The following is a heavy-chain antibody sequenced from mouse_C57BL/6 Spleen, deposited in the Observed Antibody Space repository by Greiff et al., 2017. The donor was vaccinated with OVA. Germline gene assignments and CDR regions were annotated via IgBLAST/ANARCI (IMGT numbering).Heavy chain of an antibody. V-gene: IGHV1-53*01. CDR2: INPRNGGT. CDR1: GYTFTSYW. CDR3: ARSGNYGAWFAY. Sequence: VQLQQPGTELVKPGASVKLSCKASGYTFTSYWMHWVKQRPGQGLEWIGNINPRNGGTNYNEKFKSKATLTVDKSSSTAYMQLSSLTSEDSAVYYCARSGNYGAWFAYWGQGTLVTVSA. D-gene: IGHD2-1*01. J-gene: IGHJ3*01.